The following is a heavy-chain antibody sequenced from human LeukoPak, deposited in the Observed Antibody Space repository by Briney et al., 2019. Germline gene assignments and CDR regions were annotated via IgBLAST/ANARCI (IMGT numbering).Heavy chain of an antibody. J-gene: IGHJ3*02. CDR3: ARDLSIPYYGDYGWAFDI. V-gene: IGHV4-59*01. CDR2: IYYSGGT. Sequence: SETLSLTCTVSGGSISSYYWSWVRQPPGKGLEWIGYIYYSGGTNYNPSLKSRVTISVDTSKNQFSLKLSSVTAADTAVYYCARDLSIPYYGDYGWAFDIWGQGTMVTVSS. CDR1: GGSISSYY. D-gene: IGHD4-17*01.